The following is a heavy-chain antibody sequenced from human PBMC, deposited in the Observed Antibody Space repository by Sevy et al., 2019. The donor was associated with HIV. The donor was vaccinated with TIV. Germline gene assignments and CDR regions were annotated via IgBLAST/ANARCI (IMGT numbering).Heavy chain of an antibody. CDR2: IYNSGST. D-gene: IGHD4-17*01. V-gene: IGHV4-31*03. Sequence: SETLSLTCTVSGGSISSGGYYWTWIRQHPGKGLEWIRYIYNSGSTYYNPSLKSRVAISVDTSKNQFSLKLSSVTAADTAVYYCARDWVDYGDYVYYYGMDVWGQGTTVTVSS. CDR3: ARDWVDYGDYVYYYGMDV. CDR1: GGSISSGGYY. J-gene: IGHJ6*02.